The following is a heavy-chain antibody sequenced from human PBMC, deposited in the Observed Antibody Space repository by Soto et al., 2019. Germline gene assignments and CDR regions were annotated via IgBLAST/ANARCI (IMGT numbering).Heavy chain of an antibody. CDR1: SGSISSNNW. V-gene: IGHV4-4*02. CDR3: ATGGSYCSTTGCLYWYLDL. Sequence: QVHLQESGPGLVKASGTLSSTCAVSSGSISSNNWWSWVRQPPGKGLEWIGGINLSGPTNYNPTLKCLVTISVDTSKTQFSLNLNSVTAADTAVYYCATGGSYCSTTGCLYWYLDLWGRGTLVSVSS. J-gene: IGHJ2*01. D-gene: IGHD2-2*01. CDR2: INLSGPT.